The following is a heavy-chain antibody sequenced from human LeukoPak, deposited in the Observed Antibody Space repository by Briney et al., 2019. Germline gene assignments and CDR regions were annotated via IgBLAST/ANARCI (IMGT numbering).Heavy chain of an antibody. D-gene: IGHD3-16*01. V-gene: IGHV3-7*03. Sequence: GGSLRLSCAASGFTFSNHWMTWVRQAPGKGLEWVANIKPDGSQQYYVDSMKGRFTISRDNAKNSLYLQMNSLRTEDTAVYYCARHGPSYYFDYWGQGTLVTVSS. J-gene: IGHJ4*02. CDR2: IKPDGSQQ. CDR1: GFTFSNHW. CDR3: ARHGPSYYFDY.